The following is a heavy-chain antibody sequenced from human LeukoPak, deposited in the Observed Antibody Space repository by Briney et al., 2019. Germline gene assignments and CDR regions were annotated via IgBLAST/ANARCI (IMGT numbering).Heavy chain of an antibody. Sequence: SGTLSLTCAVSGGSISSSNWWSWVRQPPGKGLEWIGEIYHSGSTNYNPSLKSRVTISVDKSNNQFSLKLSSVTAADTAVYYCARGGSSWYAGVDYWGQGTLVTVSS. CDR1: GGSISSSNW. V-gene: IGHV4-4*02. CDR2: IYHSGST. CDR3: ARGGSSWYAGVDY. J-gene: IGHJ4*02. D-gene: IGHD6-13*01.